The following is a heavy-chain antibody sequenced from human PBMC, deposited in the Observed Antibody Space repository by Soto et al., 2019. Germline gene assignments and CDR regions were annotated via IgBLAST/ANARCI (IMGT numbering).Heavy chain of an antibody. J-gene: IGHJ4*02. CDR1: RFTFSRYG. CDR3: AKGKANTIFDVDTLFDY. D-gene: IGHD3-3*01. CDR2: MSHDGSNK. V-gene: IGHV3-30*18. Sequence: SSPASRFTFSRYGMHWVSQAPGKGLEWVAVMSHDGSNKWYADSVKGRFSISRDNSKKILHLQMNSLSGEDTAIYYCAKGKANTIFDVDTLFDYWGQGALVTVFS.